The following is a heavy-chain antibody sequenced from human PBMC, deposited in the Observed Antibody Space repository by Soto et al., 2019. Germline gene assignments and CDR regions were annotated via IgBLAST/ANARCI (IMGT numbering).Heavy chain of an antibody. Sequence: GGSLRLSCVASGFTFSNFGLNWVRQAPGKGLEWVSSISSSDKYIYYADSVKGRFTISRDNAKNSLSLQMNSLRADDTAVYYCAREYVLRFLEWLPQGFDPWGQGTLVTVSS. V-gene: IGHV3-21*01. CDR2: ISSSDKYI. J-gene: IGHJ5*02. CDR1: GFTFSNFG. D-gene: IGHD3-3*01. CDR3: AREYVLRFLEWLPQGFDP.